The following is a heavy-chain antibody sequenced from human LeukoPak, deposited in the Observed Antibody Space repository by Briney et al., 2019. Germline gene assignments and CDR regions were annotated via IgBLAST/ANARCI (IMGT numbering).Heavy chain of an antibody. Sequence: GGTLRLSCAASGFTFSSYGMSWVRQAPGKGLEWVSAISGSGGSTYYADSVKGRFTISRDNAKNSLYLQMHSLRAEDTAVYYCARTGHSSGWSAYFDYWGQGTLVTVSS. CDR1: GFTFSSYG. V-gene: IGHV3-23*01. D-gene: IGHD6-19*01. J-gene: IGHJ4*02. CDR3: ARTGHSSGWSAYFDY. CDR2: ISGSGGST.